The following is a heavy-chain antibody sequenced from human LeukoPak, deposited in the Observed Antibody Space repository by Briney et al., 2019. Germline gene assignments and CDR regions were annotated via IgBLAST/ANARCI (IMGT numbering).Heavy chain of an antibody. CDR1: GFTFSSYA. CDR2: ISGSGGST. D-gene: IGHD2-2*01. Sequence: GGSLRLSCAASGFTFSSYARSWVRQAPGKGLEWVSAISGSGGSTYYADSVKGRFTISRDNSKNTLYLQMNSLRAEDTAVYYCAKGVPAARYHYYGMDVWGQGTTVTVSS. CDR3: AKGVPAARYHYYGMDV. J-gene: IGHJ6*02. V-gene: IGHV3-23*01.